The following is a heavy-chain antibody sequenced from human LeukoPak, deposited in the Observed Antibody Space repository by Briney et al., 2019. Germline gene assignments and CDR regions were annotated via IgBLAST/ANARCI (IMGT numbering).Heavy chain of an antibody. CDR3: ARDRGPYYYDSSGYRPFDY. V-gene: IGHV1-18*01. CDR1: GYTFSSHG. J-gene: IGHJ4*02. Sequence: GASVKVSCKASGYTFSSHGISWVRQAPGQGLEWMGWICVYSGDTKYAQNFQGRVTTTADTPTSTAYMELTSLTSDDTAVYYCARDRGPYYYDSSGYRPFDYWGQGTLVTVSS. D-gene: IGHD3-22*01. CDR2: ICVYSGDT.